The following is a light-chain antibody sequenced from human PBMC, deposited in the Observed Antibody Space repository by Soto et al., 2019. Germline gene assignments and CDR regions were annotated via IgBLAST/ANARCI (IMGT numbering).Light chain of an antibody. J-gene: IGLJ3*02. CDR1: SSDVGGYNF. V-gene: IGLV2-11*01. CDR2: DVS. CDR3: CSYAGSYTLLV. Sequence: QSALTQPRSVSGSPGQSVTISCTGTSSDVGGYNFVSWYQQYPGKAPKLIIYDVSKRPSGVPDRFSGSKSGNTASLTISGLQDDDETDYYCCSYAGSYTLLVFGGGTKLTVL.